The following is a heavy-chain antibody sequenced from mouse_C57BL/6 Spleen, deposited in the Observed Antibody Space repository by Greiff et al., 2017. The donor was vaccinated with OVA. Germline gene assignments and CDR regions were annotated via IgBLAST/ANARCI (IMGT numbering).Heavy chain of an antibody. D-gene: IGHD4-1*02. J-gene: IGHJ3*01. V-gene: IGHV1-69*01. CDR1: GYTFTSYW. CDR2: IDPSDSYT. CDR3: ARGNSWFAY. Sequence: QVQLKQPGAELVMPGASVKLSCKASGYTFTSYWMHWVKQRPGQGLEWIGEIDPSDSYTNYNQKFKGKSTLTVDKSSSTAYMQLSSLTSEDSAVCYCARGNSWFAYWGQGTLVTVSA.